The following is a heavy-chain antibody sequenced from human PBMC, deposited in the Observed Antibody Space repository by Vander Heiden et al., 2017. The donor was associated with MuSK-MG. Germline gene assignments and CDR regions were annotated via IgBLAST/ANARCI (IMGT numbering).Heavy chain of an antibody. Sequence: EVQLLESGGGLVQPGGSLRLSCVASGFTFSGFAMSWVRQAPGKGLEYISTVTSGSTDFFYADSVRDRFIISRDDAKNTLYMQMNSLRAEDTALYYCAKDHSYADSVVDFDYWGQGTPVTVSS. J-gene: IGHJ4*02. CDR1: GFTFSGFA. V-gene: IGHV3-23*01. CDR3: AKDHSYADSVVDFDY. D-gene: IGHD4-17*01. CDR2: VTSGSTDF.